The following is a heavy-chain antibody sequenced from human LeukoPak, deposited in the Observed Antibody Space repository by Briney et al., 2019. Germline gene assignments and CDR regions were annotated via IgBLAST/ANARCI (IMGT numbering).Heavy chain of an antibody. J-gene: IGHJ4*02. CDR3: LRDTGCRTTNCWYYLDY. V-gene: IGHV3-7*01. D-gene: IGHD2-2*01. CDR2: IKPDGSEK. CDR1: GFSFSDYW. Sequence: GGSLRLSCAASGFSFSDYWMSWVRQAPGKGLEWVANIKPDGSEKYYVDSVRGRFTLSRDNAKKSLFLQMNSLRAEDTAVYYCLRDTGCRTTNCWYYLDYWGQGRLVTVSS.